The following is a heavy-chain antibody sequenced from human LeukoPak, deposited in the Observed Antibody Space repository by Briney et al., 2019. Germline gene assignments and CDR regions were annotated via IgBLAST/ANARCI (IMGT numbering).Heavy chain of an antibody. CDR3: ARSYGVDYFDY. J-gene: IGHJ4*02. V-gene: IGHV4-34*01. Sequence: PSETLSLTCAVYGGSFSGYYWSWIRQPPGKGLEWIGEINHSGSTNYNPSLESRVTISVDTSKNQFSLKLSSVTAADTAVYYCARSYGVDYFDYWGQGTLVTVSS. D-gene: IGHD4-17*01. CDR1: GGSFSGYY. CDR2: INHSGST.